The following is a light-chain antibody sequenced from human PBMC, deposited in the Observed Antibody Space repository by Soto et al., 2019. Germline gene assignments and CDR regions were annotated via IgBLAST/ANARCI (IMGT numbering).Light chain of an antibody. CDR3: QQSYSTSPLT. CDR1: QSISSY. Sequence: DIQMTQSPSSLSASVGDRVTITCQASQSISSYLNWYQQKPGKAPKLLIYAASSLQSGVPSRFIGSGSGTDFTLTISSLQPEDFATYYCQQSYSTSPLTFGGGTKVEIK. CDR2: AAS. J-gene: IGKJ4*01. V-gene: IGKV1-39*01.